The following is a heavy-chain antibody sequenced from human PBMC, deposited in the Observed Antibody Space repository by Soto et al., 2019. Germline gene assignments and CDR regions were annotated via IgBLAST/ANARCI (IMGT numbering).Heavy chain of an antibody. V-gene: IGHV4-59*01. CDR3: ARESAGSGRNNWFDP. CDR1: CGAISSYS. J-gene: IGHJ5*02. CDR2: IHRTGST. D-gene: IGHD3-10*01. Sequence: SETLSLACTFSCGAISSYSWSCFRQPPGKGLEWIGFIHRTGSTKYNPSVESRVTISLDMFRNQLSLRLRSVTAADTAVYYCARESAGSGRNNWFDPWGQGILVTVSS.